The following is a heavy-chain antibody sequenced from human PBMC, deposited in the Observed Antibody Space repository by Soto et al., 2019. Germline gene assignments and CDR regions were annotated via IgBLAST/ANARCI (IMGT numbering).Heavy chain of an antibody. Sequence: PGGSLRLSCAASGFTFSSYAMSWVRQAPGKGLEWVSAISGSGGSTYYADSVKGRFTISRDNSKNTLYLQMNSLRAEDTAVYYCAKDRVLRYFDWSYYFDYWGQGTLVTVSS. CDR2: ISGSGGST. CDR3: AKDRVLRYFDWSYYFDY. V-gene: IGHV3-23*01. CDR1: GFTFSSYA. D-gene: IGHD3-9*01. J-gene: IGHJ4*02.